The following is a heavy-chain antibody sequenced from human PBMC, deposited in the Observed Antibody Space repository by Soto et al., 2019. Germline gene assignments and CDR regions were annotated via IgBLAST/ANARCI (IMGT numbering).Heavy chain of an antibody. V-gene: IGHV3-21*01. D-gene: IGHD3-10*01. CDR1: GFTFRTYT. Sequence: EVQLVESGGGLVKPGGSLRLSCISSGFTFRTYTMNWVRQAPGKGLEWVSGIRGFSPYTFYAESVKGRFTTSRDNAKNTLYLQMNSLRDEDTAVYYCARDRGYDAHAYYYNAMYVWGQGTTVSVSS. CDR3: ARDRGYDAHAYYYNAMYV. CDR2: IRGFSPYT. J-gene: IGHJ6*02.